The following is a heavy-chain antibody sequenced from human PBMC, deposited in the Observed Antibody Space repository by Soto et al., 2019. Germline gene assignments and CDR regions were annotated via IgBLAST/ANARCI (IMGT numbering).Heavy chain of an antibody. CDR2: INPSGGST. Sequence: QVQLVQSGAEVKKPGASVKVSCKASGYTFTSYYMHWVRQAPGQGLEWMGIINPSGGSTSYAQKFQGRVTLTRDTSTSTGDMELSSLRSEDTAVYYCARGLNRGGNPEREDVWGQGTTVTVSS. CDR3: ARGLNRGGNPEREDV. J-gene: IGHJ6*02. V-gene: IGHV1-46*01. CDR1: GYTFTSYY. D-gene: IGHD2-15*01.